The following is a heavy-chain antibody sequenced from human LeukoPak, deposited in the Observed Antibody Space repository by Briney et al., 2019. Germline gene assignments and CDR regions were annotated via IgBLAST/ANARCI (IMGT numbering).Heavy chain of an antibody. CDR3: ARGGASYSEANY. V-gene: IGHV3-7*01. Sequence: ETLSLTCTVSGGSISSYYWSWIRQPAGKGLEWVANINQDGGDKYYLDSVRGRFTISRDNAKTSLYLQMNSLRAEDTAVYYCARGGASYSEANYWGQGTLVTVSS. CDR2: INQDGGDK. D-gene: IGHD2-15*01. CDR1: GGSISSYY. J-gene: IGHJ4*02.